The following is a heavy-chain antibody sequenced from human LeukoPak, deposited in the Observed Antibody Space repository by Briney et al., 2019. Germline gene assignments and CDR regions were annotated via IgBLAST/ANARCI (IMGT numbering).Heavy chain of an antibody. Sequence: SETLSLTCTVSGGSISSGDYYWSWIRQPPGKGLEWIGYIYYSGSTYYNPSLKSRVTISVDTSKNQFSLKLSSVTAADTAVYYCARDAVVNSNLFDYWGQGTLVTVSS. J-gene: IGHJ4*02. D-gene: IGHD4-11*01. CDR1: GGSISSGDYY. CDR2: IYYSGST. CDR3: ARDAVVNSNLFDY. V-gene: IGHV4-30-4*08.